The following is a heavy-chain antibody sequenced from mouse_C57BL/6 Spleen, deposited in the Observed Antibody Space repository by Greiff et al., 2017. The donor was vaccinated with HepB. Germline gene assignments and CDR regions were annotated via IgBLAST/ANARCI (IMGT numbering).Heavy chain of an antibody. V-gene: IGHV5-9*01. Sequence: EVKLMESGGGLVKPGGSLKLSCAASGFTFSSYTMSWVRQTPEKRLEWVATISGGGGNTYYPDSVKGRFTISRDNAKNTLYLQMSSLRSEDTALYYWARQLPLNYPYYFDYWGQGTTLTVSS. CDR2: ISGGGGNT. CDR3: ARQLPLNYPYYFDY. J-gene: IGHJ2*01. D-gene: IGHD2-1*01. CDR1: GFTFSSYT.